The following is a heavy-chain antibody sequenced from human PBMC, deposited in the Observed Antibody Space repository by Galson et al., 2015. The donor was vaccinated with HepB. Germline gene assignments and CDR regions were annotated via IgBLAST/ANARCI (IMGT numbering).Heavy chain of an antibody. CDR2: ISSSSSNI. J-gene: IGHJ3*02. CDR3: ARGTVVSSYDAFDI. CDR1: GFNFNSYS. D-gene: IGHD4-23*01. V-gene: IGHV3-48*02. Sequence: SLRLSCAVSGFNFNSYSMNWVRQAPGKGLEWISHISSSSSNIYYGDSVKGRFTVSRENAKNSLYLQMNSLRDEDTAVFYCARGTVVSSYDAFDIWGQGTKVIVSS.